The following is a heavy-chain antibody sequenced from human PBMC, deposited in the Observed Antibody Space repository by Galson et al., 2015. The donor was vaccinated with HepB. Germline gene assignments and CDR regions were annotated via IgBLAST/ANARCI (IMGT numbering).Heavy chain of an antibody. CDR1: GYTFTSNG. Sequence: SVKVSCKASGYTFTSNGITWVRQAPGQGLEWMGWISTKTGNTNYARKFQGRVTMTTGTSTSTAYMELRSLRSDDTAVYYCARDRSHSFDYWGQGTLVTVSS. V-gene: IGHV1-18*01. J-gene: IGHJ4*02. D-gene: IGHD6-6*01. CDR2: ISTKTGNT. CDR3: ARDRSHSFDY.